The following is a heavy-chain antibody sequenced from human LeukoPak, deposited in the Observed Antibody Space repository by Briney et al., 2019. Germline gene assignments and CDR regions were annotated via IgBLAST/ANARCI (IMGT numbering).Heavy chain of an antibody. Sequence: GESLKISCKGSGYSFTNHWIGWVRQMPGKGLEWMGIIYPGDSDIKYSPSFQGQVTISADKSISTAYLQWSSLKASDTAMYYCASSWFGELDYAFDIWGQGTMVTVSS. J-gene: IGHJ3*02. V-gene: IGHV5-51*01. CDR2: IYPGDSDI. CDR1: GYSFTNHW. D-gene: IGHD3-10*01. CDR3: ASSWFGELDYAFDI.